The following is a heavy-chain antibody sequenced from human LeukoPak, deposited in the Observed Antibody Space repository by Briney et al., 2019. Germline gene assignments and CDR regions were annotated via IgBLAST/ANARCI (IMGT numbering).Heavy chain of an antibody. V-gene: IGHV3-30*14. D-gene: IGHD1-1*01. CDR2: ISYDGSNK. CDR1: GFTFSSYA. CDR3: VPKGNEGY. Sequence: GGSLRLSCAASGFTFSSYAMHWVRQAPGKGLEWVAVISYDGSNKYYADSVKGRFTISRDNSKNTLYLQMSSLRVEDTAVYYCVPKGNEGYWGQGTLVTVSS. J-gene: IGHJ4*02.